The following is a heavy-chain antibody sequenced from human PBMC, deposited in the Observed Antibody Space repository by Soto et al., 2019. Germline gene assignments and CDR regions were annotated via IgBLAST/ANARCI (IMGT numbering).Heavy chain of an antibody. D-gene: IGHD2-2*01. CDR1: GGTFSSYT. CDR2: IIPILGIA. J-gene: IGHJ6*03. CDR3: ATGYCSSTSCSYYYYYYMDV. V-gene: IGHV1-69*02. Sequence: SVKVSCKASGGTFSSYTISWVRQAPGQGLEWMGRIIPILGIANYAQKFQGRVTITADKSTSTAYMGLSSLRSEDTAVYYCATGYCSSTSCSYYYYYYMDVWGKGTTVTVSS.